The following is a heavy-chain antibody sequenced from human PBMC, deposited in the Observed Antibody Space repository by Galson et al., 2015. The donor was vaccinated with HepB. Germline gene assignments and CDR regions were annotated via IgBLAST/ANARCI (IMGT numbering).Heavy chain of an antibody. CDR3: ARTSIAAAATD. CDR1: GGSISSYY. V-gene: IGHV4-59*08. J-gene: IGHJ4*02. CDR2: IYYSGST. Sequence: QVQLQESGPGLVKPSETLSLTCTVSGGSISSYYWSWIRQPPGKGLEWIGYIYYSGSTNYNPSLKSRVTISVDTSKNQFSLKLSSVTAADTAVYYCARTSIAAAATDWGQGTLVTVSS. D-gene: IGHD6-13*01.